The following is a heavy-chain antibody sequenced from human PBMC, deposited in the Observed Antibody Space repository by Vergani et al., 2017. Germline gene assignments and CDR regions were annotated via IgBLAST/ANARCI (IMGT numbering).Heavy chain of an antibody. CDR3: ASDGYCSSTSCRIHYMDV. Sequence: QVQLVQSGAEVKKPGSSVKVSCKASGGTFSSYAISWVRQAPGQGLEWMGGIIPIFGTANTAQKFQGRVTITTDESTSTAYMELSSLSSEDTAVYYCASDGYCSSTSCRIHYMDVWGKGTTVTVSS. V-gene: IGHV1-69*01. D-gene: IGHD2-2*01. J-gene: IGHJ6*03. CDR2: IIPIFGTA. CDR1: GGTFSSYA.